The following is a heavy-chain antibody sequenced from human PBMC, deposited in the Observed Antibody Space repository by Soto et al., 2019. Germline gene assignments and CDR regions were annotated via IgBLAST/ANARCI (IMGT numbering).Heavy chain of an antibody. Sequence: SETLSLTCAVSGGSISSSNWWSWVRQPPGKGLEWIGEIYHSGSTNYNPSLKSRVTISVDKSKNQFSLKLSSVTAADTAVYYCARADITMVRGVLYYFDYWGQGTLVTVSS. V-gene: IGHV4-4*02. D-gene: IGHD3-10*01. CDR1: GGSISSSNW. J-gene: IGHJ4*02. CDR2: IYHSGST. CDR3: ARADITMVRGVLYYFDY.